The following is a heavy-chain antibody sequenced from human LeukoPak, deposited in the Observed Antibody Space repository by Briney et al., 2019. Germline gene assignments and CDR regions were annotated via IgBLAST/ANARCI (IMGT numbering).Heavy chain of an antibody. J-gene: IGHJ4*02. Sequence: PSETLSLTCTVSGGSISSSSYYWGWVRQPPGKGLEWIGSIYYSGSTYYNPSLKSRVTISVDTSKNQFSLKLSSVTAADTAVYYCARVSGYDWESFYDYWGQGTLVTVSP. CDR3: ARVSGYDWESFYDY. CDR1: GGSISSSSYY. D-gene: IGHD5-12*01. V-gene: IGHV4-39*07. CDR2: IYYSGST.